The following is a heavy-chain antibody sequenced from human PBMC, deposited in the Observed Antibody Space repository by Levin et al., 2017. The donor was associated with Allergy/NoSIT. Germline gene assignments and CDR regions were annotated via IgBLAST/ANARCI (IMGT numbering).Heavy chain of an antibody. CDR3: ARQGTAMVRGVIMPPTNFDQ. D-gene: IGHD3-10*01. CDR1: GGSISSSSFY. J-gene: IGHJ4*02. V-gene: IGHV4-39*01. Sequence: SETLSLTCTVSGGSISSSSFYWAWIRQPPGKGLEWIGTIYYSGITYYNPSLKSRVTISVDTSKNQFSLKLASVTAADTAVYFCARQGTAMVRGVIMPPTNFDQWGQGTLVPVSS. CDR2: IYYSGIT.